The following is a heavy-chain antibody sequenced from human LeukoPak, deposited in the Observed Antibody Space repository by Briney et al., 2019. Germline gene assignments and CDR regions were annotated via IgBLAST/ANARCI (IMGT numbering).Heavy chain of an antibody. CDR1: GFTFSRYA. CDR2: ISGRGGST. Sequence: PGGSLRLSCAASGFTFSRYAMSWVRQAPGKGREWGSAISGRGGSTYYADSVKGRFTISRDNSKNTLYLQMNSLRAEDTAVYYCAKAPHFYDSSGYYYFDYWGQGTLVTVSS. D-gene: IGHD3-22*01. J-gene: IGHJ4*02. V-gene: IGHV3-23*01. CDR3: AKAPHFYDSSGYYYFDY.